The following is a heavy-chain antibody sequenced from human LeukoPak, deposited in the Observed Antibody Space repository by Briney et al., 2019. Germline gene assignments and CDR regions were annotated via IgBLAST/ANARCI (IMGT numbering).Heavy chain of an antibody. D-gene: IGHD3-3*01. CDR1: GYTFTGYC. CDR2: INPNSGGT. Sequence: ASVKVSCKASGYTFTGYCMHWVRQAPGQGLEWMGWINPNSGGTNYAQKFQGRVTMTRDTSISTAYMELSRLRSDDTAVYYCARDPIRFLEWLPSGYMDVWGKGTTVTVSS. CDR3: ARDPIRFLEWLPSGYMDV. J-gene: IGHJ6*03. V-gene: IGHV1-2*02.